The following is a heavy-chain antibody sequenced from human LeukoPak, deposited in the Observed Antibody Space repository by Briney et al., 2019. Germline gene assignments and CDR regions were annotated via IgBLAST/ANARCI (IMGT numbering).Heavy chain of an antibody. CDR3: AKYRSTSGYVDS. V-gene: IGHV4-59*08. CDR2: IYYSGST. CDR1: GGSISSNY. J-gene: IGHJ4*02. Sequence: SETLSLTCRVSGGSISSNYWSWFRQTPGKGLEWIGYIYYSGSTTYNPSLKSRVTISVDTSKTQFSLKLTSVTAADTAVYYCAKYRSTSGYVDSWGQGTLVTVSS. D-gene: IGHD3-22*01.